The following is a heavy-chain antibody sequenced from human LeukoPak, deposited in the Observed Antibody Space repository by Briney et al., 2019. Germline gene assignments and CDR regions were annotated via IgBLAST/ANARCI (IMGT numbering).Heavy chain of an antibody. D-gene: IGHD3-3*01. Sequence: PSETLSLTCTVSGGSISSYYWNWIRQRPGKGLEWIGYVYYSGSTNYNPSLKSRVTISVDTSKNQFSLKLSSVTAADTAVYYCARSGITIFGVVITEYYFDYWGQGTLVTVSS. V-gene: IGHV4-59*01. J-gene: IGHJ4*02. CDR1: GGSISSYY. CDR3: ARSGITIFGVVITEYYFDY. CDR2: VYYSGST.